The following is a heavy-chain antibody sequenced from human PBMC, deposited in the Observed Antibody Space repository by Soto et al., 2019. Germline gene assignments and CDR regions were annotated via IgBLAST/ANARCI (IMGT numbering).Heavy chain of an antibody. CDR2: ISGSDNST. J-gene: IGHJ6*02. Sequence: GGSLRLSCAASGFTFSSYAMSWVRQARGKGLARVSAISGSDNSTYYADSVKGRFTISRDNSKNTLYLQMSSLRADDTAVYYCAPMGVWGQGTTVTVSS. V-gene: IGHV3-23*01. CDR3: APMGV. CDR1: GFTFSSYA.